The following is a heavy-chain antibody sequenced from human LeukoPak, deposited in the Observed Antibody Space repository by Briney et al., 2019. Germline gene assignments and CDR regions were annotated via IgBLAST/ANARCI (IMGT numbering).Heavy chain of an antibody. J-gene: IGHJ4*02. CDR1: GGSFSSYP. V-gene: IGHV1-69*13. CDR3: ARGSASNWPVDI. CDR2: VTPVFGTP. D-gene: IGHD6-13*01. Sequence: SVKVSCKASGGSFSSYPISWVRQAPGQGLQWMGGVTPVFGTPNYAQEFQGRVTLTADDSMNTAYMELNSLRSDDTAVYYCARGSASNWPVDIWGQGTLVIVSS.